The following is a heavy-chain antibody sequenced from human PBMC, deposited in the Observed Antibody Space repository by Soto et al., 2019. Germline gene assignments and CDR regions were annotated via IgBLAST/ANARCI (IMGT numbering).Heavy chain of an antibody. V-gene: IGHV3-30-3*01. CDR2: ISYDGSNK. D-gene: IGHD2-15*01. CDR3: ASDRLGYCSGGSCPDD. CDR1: GFTFSSYA. J-gene: IGHJ4*02. Sequence: GGSLRLSCAASGFTFSSYAMHWVRQAPGKGLEWVAVISYDGSNKYYADSVKGGFTISGDNSKNTLYLQMNSLRAEDTAVYYCASDRLGYCSGGSCPDDCGKRTLVTVAS.